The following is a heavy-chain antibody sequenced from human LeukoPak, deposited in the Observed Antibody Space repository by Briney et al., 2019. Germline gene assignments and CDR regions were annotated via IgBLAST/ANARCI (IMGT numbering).Heavy chain of an antibody. V-gene: IGHV3-9*01. J-gene: IGHJ4*02. Sequence: PGGSLRLSCAASGFTFDDYAMHWVRQAPGKGLEWVSVISWNSGNTGYADSEKGRFTISRDNAKNSLYLQMNSLRVEDTALYFCAKDASVLAAAEIDNWGQGTLVTVSS. CDR2: ISWNSGNT. CDR3: AKDASVLAAAEIDN. CDR1: GFTFDDYA. D-gene: IGHD6-13*01.